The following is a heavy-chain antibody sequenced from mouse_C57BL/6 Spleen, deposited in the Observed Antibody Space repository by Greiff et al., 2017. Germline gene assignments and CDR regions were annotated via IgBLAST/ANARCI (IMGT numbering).Heavy chain of an antibody. J-gene: IGHJ3*01. CDR3: AGGLYYDGDGFAY. V-gene: IGHV1-55*01. D-gene: IGHD2-3*01. Sequence: VQLQQPGAELVKPGASVKMSCKASGYTFTSYWITWVKQRPGQGLEWIGDIYPGSGSTNYNEKFKSKATLTVDTSSSTAYMQLSSLTSEDAAVYYCAGGLYYDGDGFAYWGQGTLVTVSA. CDR1: GYTFTSYW. CDR2: IYPGSGST.